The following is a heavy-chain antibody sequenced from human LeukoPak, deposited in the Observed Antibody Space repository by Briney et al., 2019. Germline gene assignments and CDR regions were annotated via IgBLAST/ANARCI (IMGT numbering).Heavy chain of an antibody. J-gene: IGHJ4*02. Sequence: SETLSLTCTVSGGSISSSSYYWGWIRQPPGKGLEWIGSIYYSGSTYYNPPLKSRVTISVDTSKNQFSLKLSSVTAADTAVYYCARRPGVYDSSGYYYVLPVDYWGQGTLVTVSS. V-gene: IGHV4-39*01. CDR2: IYYSGST. D-gene: IGHD3-22*01. CDR3: ARRPGVYDSSGYYYVLPVDY. CDR1: GGSISSSSYY.